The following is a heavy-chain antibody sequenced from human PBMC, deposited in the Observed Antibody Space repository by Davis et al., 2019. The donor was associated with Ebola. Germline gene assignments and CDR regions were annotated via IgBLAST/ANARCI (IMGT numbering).Heavy chain of an antibody. V-gene: IGHV4-34*01. CDR3: ARENSSSGYYRLGYYYGMDV. Sequence: MPSETLSLTCAVYGGSFSGYYWSWIRQPPGKGLEWIGEINHSGSTNYNPSLKSRVTISVDTSKNQFSLKLSSVTAADTAVYYCARENSSSGYYRLGYYYGMDVWGQGTTVTVSS. J-gene: IGHJ6*02. D-gene: IGHD3-22*01. CDR1: GGSFSGYY. CDR2: INHSGST.